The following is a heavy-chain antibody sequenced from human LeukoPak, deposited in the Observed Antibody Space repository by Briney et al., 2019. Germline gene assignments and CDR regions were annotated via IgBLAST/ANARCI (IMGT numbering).Heavy chain of an antibody. CDR2: IKQDGSEK. J-gene: IGHJ4*02. D-gene: IGHD3-9*01. CDR3: AREKRDYDILTGYSRYYFDY. V-gene: IGHV3-7*01. CDR1: GFTFSSYW. Sequence: GGSLRLSCAASGFTFSSYWMSWVRQAPGKGLEWVANIKQDGSEKYYVDSVKGRFTISRDNAKNSLYLQMNSLRAEDTAVYYCAREKRDYDILTGYSRYYFDYWGQGTLVTVSS.